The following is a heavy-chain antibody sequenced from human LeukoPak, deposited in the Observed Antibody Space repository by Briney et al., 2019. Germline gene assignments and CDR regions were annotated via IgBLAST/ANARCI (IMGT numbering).Heavy chain of an antibody. CDR2: IDARSGIT. V-gene: IGHV3-48*01. CDR3: ARTYDFGRGPPGDAFDN. D-gene: IGHD3-3*01. J-gene: IGHJ3*02. Sequence: GGSLRLSCATSGFTFTIFGINWVRQAPGKGPEWASYIDARSGITYYADSVQGRFTTSRDNAKESVFLQMNGLRVDDTAVYYCARTYDFGRGPPGDAFDNWGQGTPVIVSS. CDR1: GFTFTIFG.